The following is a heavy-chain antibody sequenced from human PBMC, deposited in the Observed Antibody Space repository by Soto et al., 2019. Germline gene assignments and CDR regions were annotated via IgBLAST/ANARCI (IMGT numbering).Heavy chain of an antibody. V-gene: IGHV3-23*01. CDR3: AKDSVSTYGDPNWFDP. Sequence: GGSLRLSCAASGFTFSSYAMSWVRQAPGKGLEWVSAISGSGGSTYYADSVKGRFTISRDNSKNTLYLQMNSLRAEDTAVYYCAKDSVSTYGDPNWFDPWGQGTLVTVSS. D-gene: IGHD4-17*01. CDR1: GFTFSSYA. J-gene: IGHJ5*02. CDR2: ISGSGGST.